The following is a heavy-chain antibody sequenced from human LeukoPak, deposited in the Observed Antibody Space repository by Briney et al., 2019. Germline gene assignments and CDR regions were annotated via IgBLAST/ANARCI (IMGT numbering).Heavy chain of an antibody. D-gene: IGHD5-24*01. V-gene: IGHV1-2*02. CDR3: ARDGDGYNLD. J-gene: IGHJ4*02. CDR2: INSNNGDT. Sequence: ASVKFPDKSSGYIFTGYYLHGVRQAPGQGLEWVGGINSNNGDTHYAQNFQGRVTMTGDTSISTAYMELSRLRSDDTAVYYCARDGDGYNLDWGQGTLVTVSS. CDR1: GYIFTGYY.